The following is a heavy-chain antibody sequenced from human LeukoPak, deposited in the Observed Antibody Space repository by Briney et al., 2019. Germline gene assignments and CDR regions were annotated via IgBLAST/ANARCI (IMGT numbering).Heavy chain of an antibody. CDR2: ISGSGGST. V-gene: IGHV3-23*01. D-gene: IGHD2-15*01. J-gene: IGHJ4*02. CDR3: AKPSGKFYSGAADY. Sequence: GGSLRLSCAASGFTFSSYAMSWVRQAPGKGLEWVSAISGSGGSTYYADSVKGRSTISRDNSKNTLYLQMNSLRAEDTAVYYCAKPSGKFYSGAADYWGQGTLVTVSS. CDR1: GFTFSSYA.